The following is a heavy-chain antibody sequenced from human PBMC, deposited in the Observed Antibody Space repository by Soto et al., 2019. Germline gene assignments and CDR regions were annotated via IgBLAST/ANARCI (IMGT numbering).Heavy chain of an antibody. V-gene: IGHV3-15*01. CDR3: TTSGPIVVVTATPFDY. Sequence: GGSLRLSCAASGFAFSNAWMSWFRQAPGKGLEWVGRIKSKTDGGTTDYAAPVKGRFTISRDDSKNTLYLQMNSLKTEDTAVYYCTTSGPIVVVTATPFDYWGQGTLVTVSS. D-gene: IGHD2-21*02. CDR1: GFAFSNAW. J-gene: IGHJ4*02. CDR2: IKSKTDGGTT.